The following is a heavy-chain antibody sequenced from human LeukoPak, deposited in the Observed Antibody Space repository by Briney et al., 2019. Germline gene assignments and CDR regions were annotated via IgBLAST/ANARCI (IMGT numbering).Heavy chain of an antibody. CDR3: AKVVATIYAFDI. J-gene: IGHJ3*02. CDR2: IRYDGSNK. V-gene: IGHV3-30*02. D-gene: IGHD5-12*01. CDR1: GFTFSSYG. Sequence: PGGSLRLSCAASGFTFSSYGMHWVRQAPGKGLEWVAFIRYDGSNKYYADSVKGRLTISRDNSKNTLYLQMNSLRAEDTAVYYCAKVVATIYAFDIWGQGTMVTVSS.